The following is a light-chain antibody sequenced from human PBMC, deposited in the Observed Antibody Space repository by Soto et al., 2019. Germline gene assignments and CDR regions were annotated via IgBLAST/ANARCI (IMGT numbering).Light chain of an antibody. J-gene: IGKJ1*01. Sequence: VLPRSPGTLPLSIGERGTLAWRASQTVRNNYLAWYQQKPGQAPRLLIYDASSRATGIPDRFSGGGSGTDFTLTINRVEPEDFAVYFCQQYVGSPRTFGQGTKV. CDR1: QTVRNNY. CDR3: QQYVGSPRT. CDR2: DAS. V-gene: IGKV3-20*01.